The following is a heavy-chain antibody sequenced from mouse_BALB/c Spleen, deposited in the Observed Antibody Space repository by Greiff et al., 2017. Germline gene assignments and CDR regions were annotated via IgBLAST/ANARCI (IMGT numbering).Heavy chain of an antibody. D-gene: IGHD3-3*01. J-gene: IGHJ4*01. CDR3: ARVPVGYAMDY. CDR2: IWAGGST. Sequence: VQLQESGPGLVAPSQSLSITCTVSGFSLTSYGVHWVRQPPGKGLEWLGVIWAGGSTNYNSALMSRLSISKDNSKSQVFLKMNSLQTDDTAMYYCARVPVGYAMDYWGQGTSVTVSS. V-gene: IGHV2-9*02. CDR1: GFSLTSYG.